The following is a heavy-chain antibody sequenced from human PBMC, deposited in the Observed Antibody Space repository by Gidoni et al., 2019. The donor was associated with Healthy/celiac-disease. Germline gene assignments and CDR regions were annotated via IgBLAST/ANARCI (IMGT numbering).Heavy chain of an antibody. CDR1: GFTFSSYA. Sequence: EVQLLESGGGLVQPGGSLRLSCAASGFTFSSYAMSWVRQAPGKGLEWVSAISGSGGSTYYADSVKGRFTISRDNAKNTLYLQMNSLRAEDTAVYYCAKAGSSTSPQVATVKDWGQGTMVTVSS. V-gene: IGHV3-23*01. CDR2: ISGSGGST. CDR3: AKAGSSTSPQVATVKD. J-gene: IGHJ3*01. D-gene: IGHD2-2*01.